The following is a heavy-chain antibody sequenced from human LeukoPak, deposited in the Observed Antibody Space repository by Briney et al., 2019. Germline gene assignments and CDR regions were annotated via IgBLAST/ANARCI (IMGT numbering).Heavy chain of an antibody. D-gene: IGHD2-21*01. J-gene: IGHJ4*02. CDR1: GYTFSSYA. CDR2: INTNTGNP. CDR3: ARDQKLWWSRGVYYFDY. V-gene: IGHV7-4-1*02. Sequence: ASVKVSCKASGYTFSSYAMNWVRQAPGQGLEWMGWINTNTGNPTYAQGFTGRFVFSLDTSVSTAYLQISSLKAEDTAVYYCARDQKLWWSRGVYYFDYWGQGTLVTVSS.